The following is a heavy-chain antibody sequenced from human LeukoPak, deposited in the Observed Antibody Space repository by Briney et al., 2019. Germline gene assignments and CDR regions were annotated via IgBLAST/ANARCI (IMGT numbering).Heavy chain of an antibody. V-gene: IGHV4-39*07. J-gene: IGHJ4*02. CDR2: IYYSGST. Sequence: SETLSLTCTVSGGSISSSSYYWGWIRQPPGKGLEWIGSIYYSGSTYYNPSLKSRATISVDTSKNQFSLKLSSVTAADTAVYYCARDYGSGSYYRYFDYWGQGTLVTVSS. D-gene: IGHD3-10*01. CDR3: ARDYGSGSYYRYFDY. CDR1: GGSISSSSYY.